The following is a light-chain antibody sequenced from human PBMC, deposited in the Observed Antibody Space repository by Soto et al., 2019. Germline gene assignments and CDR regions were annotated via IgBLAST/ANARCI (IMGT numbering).Light chain of an antibody. CDR2: DAS. V-gene: IGKV1-5*01. Sequence: DIQMTQSPCTLSASGGDRGTITCRASQSISSWLAWYQQKPGKAPKLLIYDASSLESGVPSRFSGSGSGTEFTLTISSLQPDDFATYYCQQYNSYPWTFGQGTKVDIK. CDR1: QSISSW. CDR3: QQYNSYPWT. J-gene: IGKJ1*01.